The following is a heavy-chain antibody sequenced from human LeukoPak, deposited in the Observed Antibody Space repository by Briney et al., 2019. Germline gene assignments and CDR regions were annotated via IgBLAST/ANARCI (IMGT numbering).Heavy chain of an antibody. CDR3: AKGVGYYDSGSYKY. CDR1: GLTFSSYA. V-gene: IGHV3-30-3*01. CDR2: ISYDGSNK. Sequence: GGSLRLSCAASGLTFSSYAMHWVRQAPGKGLEWVAVISYDGSNKYYADSVKGRFTISRDNSKNTLYLQMNSLRAEDTAVYHCAKGVGYYDSGSYKYWGQGTLVTVSS. J-gene: IGHJ4*02. D-gene: IGHD3-10*01.